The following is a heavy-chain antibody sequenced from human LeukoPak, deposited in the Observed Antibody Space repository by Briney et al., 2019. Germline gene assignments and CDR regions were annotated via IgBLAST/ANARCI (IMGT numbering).Heavy chain of an antibody. J-gene: IGHJ6*02. CDR3: AKDLLVTTKSGERYYYYGMDV. CDR1: GLTFSSYG. V-gene: IGHV3-30*18. D-gene: IGHD2-21*02. Sequence: GGSLRLSCAASGLTFSSYGMHWVRQAPGKGLEWVAVISYDGSNKYYADSVKGRFTISRDNSKNTLYLQMNNLRAEDTAVYYCAKDLLVTTKSGERYYYYGMDVWGQGTTVTVSS. CDR2: ISYDGSNK.